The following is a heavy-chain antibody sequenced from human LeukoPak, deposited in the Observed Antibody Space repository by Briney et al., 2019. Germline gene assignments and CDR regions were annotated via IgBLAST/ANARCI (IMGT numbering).Heavy chain of an antibody. V-gene: IGHV4-31*03. CDR2: IYYSGST. CDR3: ARVIRDYGGNSCYFDY. J-gene: IGHJ4*02. Sequence: SQTLSLTCTVSGGSISSGGYYWSWLRQHPGTGLEWIGYIYYSGSTYYNPSLKSRVTISVDTSKNQFSLKLSSVTAADTAVYYCARVIRDYGGNSCYFDYWGQGTLVTVSS. CDR1: GGSISSGGYY. D-gene: IGHD4-23*01.